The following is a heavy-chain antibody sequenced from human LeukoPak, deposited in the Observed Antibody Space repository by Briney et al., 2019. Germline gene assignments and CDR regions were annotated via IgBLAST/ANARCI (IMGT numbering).Heavy chain of an antibody. CDR3: ARGRTMVRGRNWFDP. Sequence: SETLSLTCTVSGGSISSYYWSWIRQPPGKGLEWIGYICYSGRTNYNPSLKSRVTISVDTSKNQFSLKLSSVTAADTAVYYCARGRTMVRGRNWFDPWGQGTLVTVSS. J-gene: IGHJ5*02. CDR1: GGSISSYY. D-gene: IGHD3-10*01. V-gene: IGHV4-59*12. CDR2: ICYSGRT.